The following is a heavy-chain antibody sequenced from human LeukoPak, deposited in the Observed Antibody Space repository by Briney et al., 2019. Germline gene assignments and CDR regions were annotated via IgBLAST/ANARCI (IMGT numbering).Heavy chain of an antibody. D-gene: IGHD2-15*01. V-gene: IGHV1-46*01. J-gene: IGHJ4*02. CDR1: GYTFTGYY. CDR2: INPSGGST. CDR3: ARAGIYCSGGSCQPSDY. Sequence: SVKVSCKASGYTFTGYYMHWVRPAPGQGLEWMGIINPSGGSTSYAQKFQGRVTMTRDTSTSTVYMELFSLRSEDTAVYYCARAGIYCSGGSCQPSDYWGQGTLVTVSS.